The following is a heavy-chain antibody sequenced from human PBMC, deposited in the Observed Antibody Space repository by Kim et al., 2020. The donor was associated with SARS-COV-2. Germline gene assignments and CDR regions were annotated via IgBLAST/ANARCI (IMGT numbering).Heavy chain of an antibody. J-gene: IGHJ4*02. D-gene: IGHD5-18*01. CDR3: ARVVNSIQIGFDS. Sequence: SETLSLTFGIFDGSINGFYWNWIRQPPGKGLEWIGEINYSGTTNSNPSLKSRLTISVDTSKNQFSLSLSSVTAADTAVYYCARVVNSIQIGFDSWGQGTLVTVSS. CDR1: DGSINGFY. CDR2: INYSGTT. V-gene: IGHV4-34*01.